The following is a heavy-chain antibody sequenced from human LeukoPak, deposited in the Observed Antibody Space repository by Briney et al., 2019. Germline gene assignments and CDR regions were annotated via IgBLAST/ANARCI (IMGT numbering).Heavy chain of an antibody. V-gene: IGHV4-34*01. J-gene: IGHJ3*02. CDR3: ARATYDSSGNAFDI. CDR2: INHSGST. Sequence: PSETLSLTRAVYGGSFSGYYWSWVRQPPGKGLEWIGEINHSGSTNYNPSLKSRVTISVDTSKNQFSLKLSSVTAADTAVYYCARATYDSSGNAFDIWGQGTMVTVSS. D-gene: IGHD3-22*01. CDR1: GGSFSGYY.